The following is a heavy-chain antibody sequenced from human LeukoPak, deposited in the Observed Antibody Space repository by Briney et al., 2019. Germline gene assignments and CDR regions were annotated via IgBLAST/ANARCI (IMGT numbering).Heavy chain of an antibody. CDR3: ARGVDCSSTSCPYNWFDP. CDR1: SGSISNYY. V-gene: IGHV4-59*12. J-gene: IGHJ5*02. D-gene: IGHD2-2*01. CDR2: IYFSGST. Sequence: SETLSLTCTVSSGSISNYYWSWIRQSPGRGLEWIGYIYFSGSTNYNPSLRSRVTISIDTSKNQFSLNLSSVTAADTAVYYCARGVDCSSTSCPYNWFDPWGQGTLVTVSS.